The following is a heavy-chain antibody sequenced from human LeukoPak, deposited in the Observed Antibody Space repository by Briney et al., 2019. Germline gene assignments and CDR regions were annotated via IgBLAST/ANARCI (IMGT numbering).Heavy chain of an antibody. D-gene: IGHD3-22*01. CDR2: IIPIFGTA. CDR1: GGTFSSYA. V-gene: IGHV1-69*05. Sequence: GASVKVSCKASGGTFSSYAISWVRQAPGQGLEWMGGIIPIFGTANYAQKFQGRVTITTDESTSTAYMELSSLRSEDTAVYYCASGSSDDSSGYYSGYYYMDVWGKGTTVTVSS. J-gene: IGHJ6*03. CDR3: ASGSSDDSSGYYSGYYYMDV.